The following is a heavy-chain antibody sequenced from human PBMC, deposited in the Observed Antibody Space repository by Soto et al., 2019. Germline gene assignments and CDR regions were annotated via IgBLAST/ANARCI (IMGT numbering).Heavy chain of an antibody. J-gene: IGHJ5*02. CDR1: GFTFSTYW. CDR2: INSDGSRT. Sequence: EVQLVESGGGLGQPGGSLRLSCAASGFTFSTYWMHWVRQAPGKGLVWVSRINSDGSRTNYADSVKGRFTTFRDNAKNTVYLQLNSLTAEDTAVYYCATGATWRYDWFGPWGQGTLVTVSS. CDR3: ATGATWRYDWFGP. D-gene: IGHD3-3*01. V-gene: IGHV3-74*01.